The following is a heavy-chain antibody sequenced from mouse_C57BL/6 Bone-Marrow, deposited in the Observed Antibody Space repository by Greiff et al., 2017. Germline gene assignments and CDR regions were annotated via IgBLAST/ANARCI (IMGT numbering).Heavy chain of an antibody. V-gene: IGHV1-64*01. Sequence: QVQLQQPGAELVKPGASVKLSCKASGYTFTSYWMHWVKQRPGQGLEWIGMIHPNSGSTNYNEKFKSKATLTVDKSSSTAYMQLSSLTSEDSAVYYCARDRRGHYAMDYWGQGTSVTVSS. D-gene: IGHD3-2*01. J-gene: IGHJ4*01. CDR3: ARDRRGHYAMDY. CDR2: IHPNSGST. CDR1: GYTFTSYW.